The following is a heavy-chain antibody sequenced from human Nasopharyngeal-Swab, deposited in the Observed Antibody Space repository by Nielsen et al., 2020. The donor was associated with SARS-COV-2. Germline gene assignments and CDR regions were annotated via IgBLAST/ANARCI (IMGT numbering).Heavy chain of an antibody. V-gene: IGHV4-59*08. Sequence: SETLSLTCTVSGGSISSYYWSWIRQPPGKGLEWTGYIYYSGSTNYNPSLKSRVTISVDTSKNQFSLKLSSVTAADTAVYYCARKSGWLGAFDIWGQGTMVTVSS. J-gene: IGHJ3*02. D-gene: IGHD5-12*01. CDR1: GGSISSYY. CDR2: IYYSGST. CDR3: ARKSGWLGAFDI.